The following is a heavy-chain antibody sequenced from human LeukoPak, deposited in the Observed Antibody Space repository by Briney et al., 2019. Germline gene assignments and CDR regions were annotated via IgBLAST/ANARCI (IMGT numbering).Heavy chain of an antibody. Sequence: SETLSLTCTVSGGSISSGGYYWSWIRQPPGKGLEWIGYIYHGGSTYYNPSLKSRVTISVDRSKNQFSLKLSSVTAADTAVYYCARDPADYYDSSDAFDIWGQGTMVTVSS. CDR1: GGSISSGGYY. CDR2: IYHGGST. J-gene: IGHJ3*02. CDR3: ARDPADYYDSSDAFDI. D-gene: IGHD3-22*01. V-gene: IGHV4-30-2*01.